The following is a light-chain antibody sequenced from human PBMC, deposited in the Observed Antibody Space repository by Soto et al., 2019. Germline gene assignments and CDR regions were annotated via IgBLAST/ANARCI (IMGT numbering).Light chain of an antibody. CDR3: QQYYYSLRT. CDR2: SAS. CDR1: QSGLTSPNNNDN. V-gene: IGKV4-1*01. Sequence: DSVMTQAPASLGVSLGERATIKCESSQSGLTSPNNNDNLAWYHQKPGQAPQLLIYSASTRESGVPDRFSGSGSGTAFPLTINTLQAEDVAAYYCQQYYYSLRTFGQGTKVDIK. J-gene: IGKJ1*01.